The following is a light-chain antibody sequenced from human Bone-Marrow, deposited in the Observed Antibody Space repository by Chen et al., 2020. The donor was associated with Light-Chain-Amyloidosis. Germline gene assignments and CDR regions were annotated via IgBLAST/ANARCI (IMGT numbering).Light chain of an antibody. V-gene: IGLV3-21*04. CDR1: DIGSKS. CDR2: YDT. J-gene: IGLJ2*01. Sequence: SFVLTPSPSVSMAPGQTASITCGGNDIGSKSVHWYQQRPGQAPVLVIYYDTDRPSGIPERFSGANSGNTATLTISRVEAGDEADYYCQVWDATTLHVVFGGGTKLTVL. CDR3: QVWDATTLHVV.